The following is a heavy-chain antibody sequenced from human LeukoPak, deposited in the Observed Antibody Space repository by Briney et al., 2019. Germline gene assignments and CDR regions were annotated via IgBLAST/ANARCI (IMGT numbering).Heavy chain of an antibody. Sequence: PPETLSLTCAVYGGSFSGYYWSWVRQAPGKGLEWVSFIYSDNTHYSDSVKGRFTISRDNSKNTLYLQMNSLRAEDTAVYYCARRAGAYSHPYDYWGQGTLVTVSS. J-gene: IGHJ4*02. V-gene: IGHV3-53*01. D-gene: IGHD4/OR15-4a*01. CDR2: IYSDNT. CDR3: ARRAGAYSHPYDY. CDR1: GGSFSGYY.